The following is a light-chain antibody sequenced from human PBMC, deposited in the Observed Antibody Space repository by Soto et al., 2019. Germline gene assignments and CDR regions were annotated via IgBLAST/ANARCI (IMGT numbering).Light chain of an antibody. CDR3: QQFGSSPT. CDR1: QTVSRN. Sequence: EVVMTQSPATLSVSPGERATLSCRASQTVSRNLAWYQQRPGQAPRLLIYDISNRATGVPARFSGSGSETEFTLTIRSLQSEDFAVYYCQQFGSSPTFGQGTKVEIK. V-gene: IGKV3-15*01. CDR2: DIS. J-gene: IGKJ1*01.